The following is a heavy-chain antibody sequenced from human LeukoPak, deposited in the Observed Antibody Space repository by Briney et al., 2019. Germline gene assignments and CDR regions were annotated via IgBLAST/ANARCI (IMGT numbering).Heavy chain of an antibody. CDR1: GGSISSYY. Sequence: SETLSLTCTVSGGSISSYYWSWIRQPPGKGLEWIGEINHSGSTNYNPSLKSRVTISVDTSKNQFSLKLSSVTAADTAVYYCARRDSIAAATGAWFDPWGQGTLVTVSS. V-gene: IGHV4-34*01. D-gene: IGHD6-13*01. CDR3: ARRDSIAAATGAWFDP. J-gene: IGHJ5*02. CDR2: INHSGST.